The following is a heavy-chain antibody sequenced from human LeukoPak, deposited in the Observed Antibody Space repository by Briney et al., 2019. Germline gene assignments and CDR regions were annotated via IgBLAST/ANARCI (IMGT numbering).Heavy chain of an antibody. V-gene: IGHV1-46*01. CDR2: INPSGGST. CDR1: GYTFTSYY. J-gene: IGHJ6*03. Sequence: ASVKVSCKASGYTFTSYYMHWVRQAPGQGLEWMGIINPSGGSTSYAQKFQGRVTMTRDTSTSTVYMELSSLRSEDTAVYYCARDGGWPSSGYYYYYMDVWGKGTTVTVSS. CDR3: ARDGGWPSSGYYYYYMDV. D-gene: IGHD3-16*01.